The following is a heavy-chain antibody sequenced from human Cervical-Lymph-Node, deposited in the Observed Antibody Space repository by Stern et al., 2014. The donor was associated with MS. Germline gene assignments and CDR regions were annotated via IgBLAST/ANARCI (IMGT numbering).Heavy chain of an antibody. Sequence: VQLVESGGGVVQPGRSLRLSCAASGFTFSSYGMHWVRQAPGKGLEWVAVIWYDGSNKYYADSVKGRFTISRYNSKNTLYLQMNSLRAEDTAVYYCARDRWAYDILTGIEYWGQGTLVTVSS. J-gene: IGHJ4*02. CDR3: ARDRWAYDILTGIEY. D-gene: IGHD3-9*01. V-gene: IGHV3-33*01. CDR1: GFTFSSYG. CDR2: IWYDGSNK.